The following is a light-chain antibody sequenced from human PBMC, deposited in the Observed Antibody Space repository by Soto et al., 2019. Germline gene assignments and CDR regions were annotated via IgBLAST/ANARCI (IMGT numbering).Light chain of an antibody. V-gene: IGLV2-14*01. Sequence: QSALTQPASISASPGQSISISCTGTSNDVGAFDYVSWYQQHPGKAPKLIIFEVFNRPSGVSTRFSGSKSGSTASLTISGLQAEDEADYYCCSYAGSSNGVFGGGTKLTVL. CDR2: EVF. CDR1: SNDVGAFDY. J-gene: IGLJ3*02. CDR3: CSYAGSSNGV.